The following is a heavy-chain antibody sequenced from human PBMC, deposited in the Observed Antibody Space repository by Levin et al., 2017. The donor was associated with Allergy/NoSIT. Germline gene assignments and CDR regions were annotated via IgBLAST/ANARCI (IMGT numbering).Heavy chain of an antibody. Sequence: SETLSLTCTVSGGSISSSSYYWGWIRQPPGKGLEWIGSIYYSGSTYYNPSLKSRVTISVDTSKNQFSLKLSSVTAADTAVYYCARGKSGEYSGYDDAFDIWGQGTMVTVSS. J-gene: IGHJ3*02. CDR2: IYYSGST. CDR3: ARGKSGEYSGYDDAFDI. CDR1: GGSISSSSYY. D-gene: IGHD5-12*01. V-gene: IGHV4-39*07.